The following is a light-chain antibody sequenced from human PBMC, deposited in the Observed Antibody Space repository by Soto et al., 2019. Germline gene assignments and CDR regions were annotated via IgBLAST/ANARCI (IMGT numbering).Light chain of an antibody. CDR2: EVT. CDR1: RSDVGAYNY. Sequence: QSALTQAASVSGSPGQSIAISCTGTRSDVGAYNYVSWYQQHPGKAPKLMISEVTNRPSGVSDRFSGSKSGNTASLTISGLQAEDEADSYCSSFTSRFTFVFGTGNKVT. J-gene: IGLJ1*01. CDR3: SSFTSRFTFV. V-gene: IGLV2-14*01.